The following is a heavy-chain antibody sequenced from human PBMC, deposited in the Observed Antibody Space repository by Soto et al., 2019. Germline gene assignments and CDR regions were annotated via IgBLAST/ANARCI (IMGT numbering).Heavy chain of an antibody. D-gene: IGHD6-13*01. CDR3: ARTGAAAGLTYNWLDP. CDR1: GGSFSGYY. V-gene: IGHV4-34*01. J-gene: IGHJ5*02. CDR2: INHSGST. Sequence: SETLSLTCAVYGGSFSGYYWNWIRQPPGKGLEWIGEINHSGSTNYNLSLKSRFTISVDTSKNQFSLKLSSVTAADTAVYYCARTGAAAGLTYNWLDPRGQGTLVTVSS.